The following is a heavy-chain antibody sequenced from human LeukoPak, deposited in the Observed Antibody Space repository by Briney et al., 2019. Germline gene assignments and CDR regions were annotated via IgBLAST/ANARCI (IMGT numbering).Heavy chain of an antibody. CDR3: ARDYFYSLDV. CDR2: FSDDEGRT. Sequence: LXLSXAXSXXTXXXYWIHWVRQAPGXGLVWVSRFSDDEGRTVYADSVKGRFTISKDNAKNTLYLQMNSLRAEDTAVYYCARDYFYSLDVWGQGTTVTVSS. J-gene: IGHJ6*02. CDR1: XXTXXXYW. V-gene: IGHV3-74*01.